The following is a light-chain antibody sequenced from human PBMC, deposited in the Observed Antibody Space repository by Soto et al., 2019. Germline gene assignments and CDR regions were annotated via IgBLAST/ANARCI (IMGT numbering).Light chain of an antibody. V-gene: IGKV3-20*01. CDR1: QSVSSDY. Sequence: DIVLTQSPGTLSLSPGERATLSCRASQSVSSDYLAWYQQKPGQAPRLLIYAASSRATGIPDRFSGSGSGTDFTLTISRLEPEDFAVYYCQEYGDSPPYTFGQGTKLEIK. CDR2: AAS. CDR3: QEYGDSPPYT. J-gene: IGKJ2*01.